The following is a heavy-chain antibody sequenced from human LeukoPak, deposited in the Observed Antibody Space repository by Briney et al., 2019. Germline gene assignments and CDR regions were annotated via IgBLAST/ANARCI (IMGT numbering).Heavy chain of an antibody. CDR1: GYSISSGYY. CDR2: IHHSGST. J-gene: IGHJ3*02. D-gene: IGHD3-22*01. CDR3: ARVRITMIVVGAFDI. Sequence: SETLSLTCIVSGYSISSGYYWGWIRQPPGKGLEWIGNIHHSGSTNYNPSLKSRVTISVDTSKNQFPLKLSSVTAADTAVYYCARVRITMIVVGAFDIWGQGTMVTVSS. V-gene: IGHV4-38-2*02.